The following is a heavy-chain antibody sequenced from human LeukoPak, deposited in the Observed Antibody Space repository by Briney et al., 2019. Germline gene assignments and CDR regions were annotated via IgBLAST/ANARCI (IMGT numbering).Heavy chain of an antibody. J-gene: IGHJ6*02. CDR3: ARDPYSGYDYGDYYYGMDV. CDR2: ISYDGSNK. D-gene: IGHD5-12*01. CDR1: GFTFSSYG. V-gene: IGHV3-30*03. Sequence: GRSLRLSCAASGFTFSSYGMHWVRQAPGKGLEWVAVISYDGSNKYYADSVKGRFTISRDNSKNTLYLQMNSLRAEDTAVYYCARDPYSGYDYGDYYYGMDVWGQGTTVTVSS.